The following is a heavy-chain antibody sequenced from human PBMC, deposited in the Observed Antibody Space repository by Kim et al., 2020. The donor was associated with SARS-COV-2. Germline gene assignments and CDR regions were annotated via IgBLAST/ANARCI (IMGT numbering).Heavy chain of an antibody. J-gene: IGHJ4*02. CDR1: GFTFSSYW. D-gene: IGHD4-17*01. CDR3: TRDMQGTHDYGHEF. CDR2: INQEGNTQ. Sequence: GGSLRLSCAASGFTFSSYWMSWVRQAPGKGLEWVANINQEGNTQYYVDSVKGRFTISRDNAQNSLYLQMNNLRTEDTALYFCTRDMQGTHDYGHEFWGQGTLVTVSS. V-gene: IGHV3-7*01.